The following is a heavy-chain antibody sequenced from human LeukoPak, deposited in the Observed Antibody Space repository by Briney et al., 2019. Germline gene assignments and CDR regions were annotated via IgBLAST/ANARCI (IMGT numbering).Heavy chain of an antibody. V-gene: IGHV3-30-3*01. J-gene: IGHJ4*02. CDR3: ARGVRRYCSGGSCYFNFDY. D-gene: IGHD2-15*01. Sequence: PGRSLRLPCAASGFTFSTYRMHWVRQAPGKGLEWVAVISYDGSNKYYADSVKGRFTISRDNSKNTLYLQMNSLRAEDTAVYYCARGVRRYCSGGSCYFNFDYWGQGTLVTVSS. CDR2: ISYDGSNK. CDR1: GFTFSTYR.